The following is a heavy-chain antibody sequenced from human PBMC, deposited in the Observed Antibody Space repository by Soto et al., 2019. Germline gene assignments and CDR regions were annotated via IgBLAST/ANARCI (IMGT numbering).Heavy chain of an antibody. D-gene: IGHD3-10*01. CDR2: IYYSGST. Sequence: SETLSLTCTVSGGSISSYYWSWIRQPPGKGLEWIGYIYYSGSTNYNPSLKSRVTISVDTSKNQFSLKLSSVTAADTAVYYCARGYPSMVRGVIGWFDPWGQGTLVTVSS. J-gene: IGHJ5*02. CDR1: GGSISSYY. V-gene: IGHV4-59*01. CDR3: ARGYPSMVRGVIGWFDP.